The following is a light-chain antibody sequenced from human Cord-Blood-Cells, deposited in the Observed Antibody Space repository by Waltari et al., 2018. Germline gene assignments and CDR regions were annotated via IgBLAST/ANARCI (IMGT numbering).Light chain of an antibody. CDR2: DNN. CDR1: SPNLGNNY. Sequence: QPVLTQPPSVSAAPGQKVTISCSGSSPNLGNNYVSWYQQLPGTAPKLLIYDNNKRPSGIPDRFSGSKSGTSATLGITGLQTGDEADYYCGTWDSSLSAVVFGGGTKLTVL. CDR3: GTWDSSLSAVV. V-gene: IGLV1-51*01. J-gene: IGLJ2*01.